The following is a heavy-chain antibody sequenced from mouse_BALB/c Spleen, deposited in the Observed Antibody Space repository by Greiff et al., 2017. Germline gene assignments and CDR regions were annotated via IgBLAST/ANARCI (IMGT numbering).Heavy chain of an antibody. CDR1: GYTFTSYW. Sequence: QVQLQQSGAELVKPGASVKLSCKASGYTFTSYWMHWVKQRPGQGLEWIGEIDPSDSYTNYNQKFKGKATLTVDKSSSTAYMQLSSLTSEDSAVYYCARLDGSSYDYAMDYWGQGTSVTVSS. D-gene: IGHD1-1*01. J-gene: IGHJ4*01. CDR3: ARLDGSSYDYAMDY. CDR2: IDPSDSYT. V-gene: IGHV1-69*02.